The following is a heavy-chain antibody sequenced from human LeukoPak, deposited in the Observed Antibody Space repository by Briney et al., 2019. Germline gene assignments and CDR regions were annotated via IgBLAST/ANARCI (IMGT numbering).Heavy chain of an antibody. CDR3: ARGRGYSYGYAYFQH. D-gene: IGHD5-18*01. CDR2: INHSGST. V-gene: IGHV4-34*01. CDR1: GGSFSGYY. J-gene: IGHJ1*01. Sequence: SETLSLTCAVYGGSFSGYYWSWIRQPPGKGLEWIREINHSGSTNYNPSLKSRVTISVDTSKNQFSLKLSSVTAADTAVYYCARGRGYSYGYAYFQHWGQGTLVTVSS.